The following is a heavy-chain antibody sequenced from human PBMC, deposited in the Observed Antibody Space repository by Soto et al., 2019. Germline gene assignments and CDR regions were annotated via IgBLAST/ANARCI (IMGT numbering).Heavy chain of an antibody. CDR1: GYTFTSYG. Sequence: ASVKVSCKASGYTFTSYGISWVRQAPGQGLEWMGWISAYNGNTNYAQKLQGRVTMTTDTSTSTAYMELRSLRSDETAVYYCARDLSPRRQQPYYYYYGMDVWGQGTTVTVSS. J-gene: IGHJ6*02. CDR3: ARDLSPRRQQPYYYYYGMDV. CDR2: ISAYNGNT. D-gene: IGHD6-13*01. V-gene: IGHV1-18*01.